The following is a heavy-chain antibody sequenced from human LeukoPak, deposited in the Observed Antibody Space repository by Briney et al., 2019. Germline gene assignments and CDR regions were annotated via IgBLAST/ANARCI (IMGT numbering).Heavy chain of an antibody. Sequence: SETLSLTCTVSGGSISSYYWSWIRQPPGKGLEWIGYIYYSGTTNYNPSLWSRVTISVDTSKTQFSLKLTSVTAADTAVYYCASSTWFHPYWYFDLWAVAPWSLSPQ. D-gene: IGHD2-2*01. CDR3: ASSTWFHPYWYFDL. CDR1: GGSISSYY. V-gene: IGHV4-59*01. CDR2: IYYSGTT. J-gene: IGHJ2*01.